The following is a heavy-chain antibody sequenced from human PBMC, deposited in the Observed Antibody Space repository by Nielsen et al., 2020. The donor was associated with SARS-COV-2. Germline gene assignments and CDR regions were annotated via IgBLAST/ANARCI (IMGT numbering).Heavy chain of an antibody. V-gene: IGHV3-23*01. Sequence: GESLKISCAASGFIFSSYAMSWVRQAPGKGLEWVSAISGSGGSTYYADSVKGRFTISRDNSKNTLYLQMNSLRAEDTAVYYCAKTTGGVDYWGQGTLVTVSS. J-gene: IGHJ4*02. CDR3: AKTTGGVDY. CDR1: GFIFSSYA. CDR2: ISGSGGST. D-gene: IGHD1-14*01.